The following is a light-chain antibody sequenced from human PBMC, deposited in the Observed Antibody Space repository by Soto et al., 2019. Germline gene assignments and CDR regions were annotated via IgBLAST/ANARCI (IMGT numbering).Light chain of an antibody. CDR1: QTVRNNY. CDR3: QQYVSPPIT. CDR2: DAS. V-gene: IGKV3-20*01. J-gene: IGKJ5*01. Sequence: EFVLTQSPGTLSLSPGERATLSCRASQTVRNNYLAWYQQKPGQAPRLXIYDASSRATGIPDSFSGGGSGTDFTLTISRLEPEDFAVYYCQQYVSPPITFGQGTRLEIK.